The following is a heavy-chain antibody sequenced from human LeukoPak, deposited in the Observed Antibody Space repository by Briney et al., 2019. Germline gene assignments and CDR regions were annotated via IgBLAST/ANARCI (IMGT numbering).Heavy chain of an antibody. J-gene: IGHJ3*02. V-gene: IGHV4-59*11. Sequence: SETLSLTCAVSADSFSSHYWTWIRQAPEKGLEWIGYISYIGSTNYNPSLKSRVTISIDTSKNQFSLKLSSVTAADTAVYYCARDLVTVTKGFDIWGQGTMVSVPS. D-gene: IGHD4-17*01. CDR3: ARDLVTVTKGFDI. CDR1: ADSFSSHY. CDR2: ISYIGST.